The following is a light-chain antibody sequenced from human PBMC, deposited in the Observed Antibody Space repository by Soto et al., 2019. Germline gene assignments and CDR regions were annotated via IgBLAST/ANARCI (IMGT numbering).Light chain of an antibody. V-gene: IGKV1-5*01. CDR2: HAS. CDR3: QHYNSYPWT. J-gene: IGKJ1*01. CDR1: QTINNW. Sequence: DIQMTQSPSTLSASIGDRVTITCRASQTINNWLAWYQQKPGKAPNLLIYHASNLETGVPSRFSGSAFGTEFTLIISSLQPDDFATYYCQHYNSYPWTFGQGTKVDIK.